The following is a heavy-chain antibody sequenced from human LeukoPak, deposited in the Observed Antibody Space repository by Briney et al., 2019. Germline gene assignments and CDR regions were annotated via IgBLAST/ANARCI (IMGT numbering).Heavy chain of an antibody. J-gene: IGHJ4*02. CDR3: AKWFSRGAEHYFDY. Sequence: GGSLRLSCAASGFTFSSYSMNWVPQAPGKGREWVSAISGSGGSTYYADSVKGRFTISRDNSKNTLYLQMNSLRAEDTAVYYCAKWFSRGAEHYFDYWGQGTLVTVSS. CDR2: ISGSGGST. V-gene: IGHV3-23*01. D-gene: IGHD3-10*01. CDR1: GFTFSSYS.